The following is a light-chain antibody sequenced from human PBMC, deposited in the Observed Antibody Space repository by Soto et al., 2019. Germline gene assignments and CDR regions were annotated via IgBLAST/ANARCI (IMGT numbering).Light chain of an antibody. V-gene: IGKV3D-15*01. CDR2: GAS. J-gene: IGKJ5*01. CDR3: HHRGNGIT. Sequence: EKVMTPSPDPLSVSRGERATLSCRASQSVGNNLAWYRQKSGQAPRLLIYGASTRATGIPDRFSGSGSGTDFTLTISSLEPEDFAVYYCHHRGNGITFGQGTRLE. CDR1: QSVGNN.